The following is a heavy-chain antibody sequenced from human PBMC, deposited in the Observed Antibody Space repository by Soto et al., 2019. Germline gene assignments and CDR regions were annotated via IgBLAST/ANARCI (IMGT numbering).Heavy chain of an antibody. CDR3: ARGGYCSGGSCASPLIY. J-gene: IGHJ4*02. CDR2: IIPILGLA. D-gene: IGHD2-15*01. Sequence: QVQLVQSGAEVKKPGSSVKVSCKASGGTFSSYTISWVRQAPGQGLEWMGRIIPILGLANYAQKFQGRVTITADKSTSTAYMELSSLRSEDTAVYYCARGGYCSGGSCASPLIYWGQGTLVTVSS. V-gene: IGHV1-69*02. CDR1: GGTFSSYT.